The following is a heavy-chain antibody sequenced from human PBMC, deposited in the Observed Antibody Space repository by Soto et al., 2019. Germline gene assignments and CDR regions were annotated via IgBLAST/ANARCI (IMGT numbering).Heavy chain of an antibody. CDR3: ARRGISERENDY. V-gene: IGHV3-11*01. CDR2: ISSSGSIT. CDR1: GFTFSDYY. Sequence: QVQLVESGGGLVKPGGSLRLSCAASGFTFSDYYMSWIRQAPGKGLEWVSYISSSGSITYYADSVKGRFTISRDNAKNSLYLQMNSLRADDKAVYSCARRGISERENDYWGQGTLATVSS. D-gene: IGHD2-15*01. J-gene: IGHJ4*02.